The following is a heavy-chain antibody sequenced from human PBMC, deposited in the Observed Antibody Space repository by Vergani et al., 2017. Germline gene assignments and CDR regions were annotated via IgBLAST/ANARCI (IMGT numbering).Heavy chain of an antibody. CDR3: ESVGYPTVTTNYYYYGMDV. CDR2: IYTSGST. D-gene: IGHD4-11*01. J-gene: IGHJ6*02. Sequence: QVQLQESGPGLVKPSQTLSLTCTVSGGSISSGSYYWSWIRQPAGKGLEWIGRIYTSGSTNYNPSLKSRVTISVDTSKNQFSLKLSSVTAADTAVYYCESVGYPTVTTNYYYYGMDVWGQGTTVTVSS. V-gene: IGHV4-61*02. CDR1: GGSISSGSYY.